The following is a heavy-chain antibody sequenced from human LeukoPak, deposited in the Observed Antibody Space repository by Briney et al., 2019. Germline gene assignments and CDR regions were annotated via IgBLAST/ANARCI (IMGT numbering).Heavy chain of an antibody. Sequence: PGGSLRLSCAASGFTFSGHWMHWVRQVPGKGLMGVSRINIDGSDTTYADSVKGRFTTSRDNAKNTLYLQMNSLTAEDTAVYYCTRSGYMNGYDYWGQGTLVTVSS. CDR3: TRSGYMNGYDY. CDR2: INIDGSDT. V-gene: IGHV3-74*03. CDR1: GFTFSGHW. D-gene: IGHD5-24*01. J-gene: IGHJ4*02.